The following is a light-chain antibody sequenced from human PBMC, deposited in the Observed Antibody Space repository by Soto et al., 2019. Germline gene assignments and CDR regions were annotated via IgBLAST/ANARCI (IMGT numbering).Light chain of an antibody. J-gene: IGLJ1*01. V-gene: IGLV1-40*01. CDR3: QSYDSSLSGSEV. CDR1: NSNLGAGYD. CDR2: GNG. Sequence: QSVLTQPPSVSGAPGQRVTISCTGNNSNLGAGYDVHWYQHLPGTTPKLLIYGNGNRPSGVPDRFSGSKSGTSASLAITGLQAEDEADYYCQSYDSSLSGSEVFGTGTKLTVL.